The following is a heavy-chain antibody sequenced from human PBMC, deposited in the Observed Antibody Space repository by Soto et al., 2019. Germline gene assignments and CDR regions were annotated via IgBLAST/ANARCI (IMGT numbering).Heavy chain of an antibody. D-gene: IGHD6-19*01. CDR3: VAGQYFFDY. Sequence: GGSLRLSCSASGFTFSGNYMSWIRQAPGKGLEWVSYISNSGSTINYADSVKDRFTISRDNSKKTLYLQMNSLRADDTAVYYCVAGQYFFDYCGQGTLVTVSS. V-gene: IGHV3-11*04. CDR2: ISNSGSTI. J-gene: IGHJ4*02. CDR1: GFTFSGNY.